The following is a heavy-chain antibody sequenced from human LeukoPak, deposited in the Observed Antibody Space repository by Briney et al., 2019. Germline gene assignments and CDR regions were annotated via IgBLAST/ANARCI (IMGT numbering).Heavy chain of an antibody. CDR3: ARSRVVVVIRDYYYYGMDV. CDR2: IIPILGIA. Sequence: ASVKVSCKASGGTFSSYAISWVRQAPGQGLEWMGRIIPILGIANYAQKFQGRVTITADKSTSTAYMELSSLRSEDTAVYYCARSRVVVVIRDYYYYGMDVWGQGTTVTVSS. D-gene: IGHD3-22*01. CDR1: GGTFSSYA. J-gene: IGHJ6*02. V-gene: IGHV1-69*04.